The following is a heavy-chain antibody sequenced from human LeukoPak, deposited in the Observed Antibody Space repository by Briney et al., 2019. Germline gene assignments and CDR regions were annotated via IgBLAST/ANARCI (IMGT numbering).Heavy chain of an antibody. J-gene: IGHJ4*02. D-gene: IGHD4-17*01. CDR2: ISYDGSNK. CDR3: AKVAVVTTVTNFDY. V-gene: IGHV3-30*18. Sequence: PGGSLRLSCAASGFTFSSYGMHWVRQAPGKGLEWVAVISYDGSNKYYADSVKGRFTISRDNSKNTLYLQMNSLRAEDTAVYYCAKVAVVTTVTNFDYWGQGTLVTVSS. CDR1: GFTFSSYG.